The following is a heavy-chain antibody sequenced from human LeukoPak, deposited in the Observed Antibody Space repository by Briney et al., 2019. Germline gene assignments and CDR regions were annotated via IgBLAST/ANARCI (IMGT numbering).Heavy chain of an antibody. CDR1: GFTFDTYW. D-gene: IGHD2-2*01. Sequence: GGSLRLSCVASGFTFDTYWMHWVRQAPGKGLVWVSRIHRDGNNINYADFVQGRFTVSRDNAKNTLYLQMHSLRVEDTAMYYCARDSTKAGTSTSCYYHWGQGTLVTVSS. V-gene: IGHV3-74*01. J-gene: IGHJ5*02. CDR3: ARDSTKAGTSTSCYYH. CDR2: IHRDGNNI.